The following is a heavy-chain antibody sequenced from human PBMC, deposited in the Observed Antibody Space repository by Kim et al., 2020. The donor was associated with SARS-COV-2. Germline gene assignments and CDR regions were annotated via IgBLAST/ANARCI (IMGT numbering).Heavy chain of an antibody. V-gene: IGHV3-48*02. CDR3: AREARAANSGYYYVYAFDM. Sequence: GGSLRLSCAASGFTFSNYNMNWVRQAPGKGLEWVSYIGSTGTTIYYADSVKGRFTISRDNAKNSLYLQMNSLRDEDTAVYFCAREARAANSGYYYVYAFDMWGQGTMVTVSS. CDR2: IGSTGTTI. CDR1: GFTFSNYN. J-gene: IGHJ3*02. D-gene: IGHD3-22*01.